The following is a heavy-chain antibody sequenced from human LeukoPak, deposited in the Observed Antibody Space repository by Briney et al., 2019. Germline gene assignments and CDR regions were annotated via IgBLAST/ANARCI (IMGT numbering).Heavy chain of an antibody. CDR2: ISGSGGST. V-gene: IGHV3-23*01. J-gene: IGHJ4*02. Sequence: GGSLRLSCAASGFSFSSYGMHWVRQAPGKGLEWVSAISGSGGSTYYADSVKGRFTISRDNSKNTLYLQMNSLRTEDTAVYYCARGGDYGSGSFRWRHFDYWGQGTLITVSS. CDR1: GFSFSSYG. CDR3: ARGGDYGSGSFRWRHFDY. D-gene: IGHD3-10*01.